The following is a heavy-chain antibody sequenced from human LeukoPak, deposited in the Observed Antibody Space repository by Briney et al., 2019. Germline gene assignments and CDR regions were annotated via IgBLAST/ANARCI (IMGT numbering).Heavy chain of an antibody. D-gene: IGHD3-10*01. Sequence: GESLKISCKGSGYSFTSYWIGWVRQMPGKGLEWMGIIYPGDSDTRYSPSFQGQVTISADKSISTAYLQWSSLKASDTAMYYCARRAYNYYYGSGSYPSWFDPWGQGTLVTVSS. CDR1: GYSFTSYW. J-gene: IGHJ5*02. V-gene: IGHV5-51*01. CDR3: ARRAYNYYYGSGSYPSWFDP. CDR2: IYPGDSDT.